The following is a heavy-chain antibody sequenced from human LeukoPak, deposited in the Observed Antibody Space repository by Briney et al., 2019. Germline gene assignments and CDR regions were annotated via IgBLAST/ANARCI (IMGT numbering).Heavy chain of an antibody. Sequence: GGSLRLSCAASGFTVSSNYMSWVRQAPGKGLEWVSVIYSGGSTYYADSVKGRFTISRDNSKNTLYLQMNSLRAEDTAVYYCARVDYGDYGFDYWGQGTLVSVSS. CDR1: GFTVSSNY. CDR2: IYSGGST. J-gene: IGHJ4*02. D-gene: IGHD4-17*01. V-gene: IGHV3-66*01. CDR3: ARVDYGDYGFDY.